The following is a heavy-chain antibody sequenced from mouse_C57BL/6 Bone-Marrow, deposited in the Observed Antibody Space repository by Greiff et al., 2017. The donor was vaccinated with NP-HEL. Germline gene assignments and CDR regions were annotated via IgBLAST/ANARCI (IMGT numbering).Heavy chain of an antibody. J-gene: IGHJ4*01. CDR2: ISNGGGST. Sequence: EVKLMESGGGLVQPGGSLKLSCAASGFTFSDYYMYWVRQTPEKRLEWVAYISNGGGSTYYPDTVKGRFTISGDNAKNTLYLQMSRLKSDDTAIYYYAGRYGNYGGYYAMDYWGQGTSVTVSS. CDR1: GFTFSDYY. CDR3: AGRYGNYGGYYAMDY. D-gene: IGHD2-10*02. V-gene: IGHV5-12*01.